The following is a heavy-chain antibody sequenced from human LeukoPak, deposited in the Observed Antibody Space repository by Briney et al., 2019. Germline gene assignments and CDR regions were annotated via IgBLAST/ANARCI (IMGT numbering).Heavy chain of an antibody. CDR2: IYYSGST. V-gene: IGHV4-59*11. Sequence: SETLSLTCTVSGGSISSHYWSWIRQPPGKGLEWIGYIYYSGSTNYNPSLKSRVTISVDTSKNQFSLKLSSVTAADTAVYYCARDLDARGWFYPWGQGTLVTVSS. CDR1: GGSISSHY. CDR3: ARDLDARGWFYP. J-gene: IGHJ5*02.